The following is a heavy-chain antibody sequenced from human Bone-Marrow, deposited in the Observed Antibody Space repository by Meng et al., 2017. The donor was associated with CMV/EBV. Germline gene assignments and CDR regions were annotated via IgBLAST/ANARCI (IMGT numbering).Heavy chain of an antibody. J-gene: IGHJ6*02. V-gene: IGHV1-8*01. D-gene: IGHD6-6*01. CDR3: ARDGGGASSSTRYGMDV. Sequence: ASVKVSCKASGYTFTNYDINWVRQATGQGLEWMGWMNPKSGNTGYTQNFQGRVTMTWSTSVSTASMELRSLRFDDTAVYYCARDGGGASSSTRYGMDVWGQGTTVTVSS. CDR2: MNPKSGNT. CDR1: GYTFTNYD.